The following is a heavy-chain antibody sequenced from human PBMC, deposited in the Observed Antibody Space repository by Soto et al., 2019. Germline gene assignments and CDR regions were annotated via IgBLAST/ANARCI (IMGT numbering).Heavy chain of an antibody. CDR3: ASGTGRYDSSGYQPLDY. D-gene: IGHD3-22*01. CDR1: GGSFSGYY. CDR2: SNHSGST. Sequence: QVQLQQWGAGLLKPSETLSLTCAVYGGSFSGYYWSWIRQPPGKGLEWIGESNHSGSTNYNPSLKSRVTMSVDTSKNQFSLKLSSVTAADTAVYYCASGTGRYDSSGYQPLDYWGQGTLVTVSS. J-gene: IGHJ4*02. V-gene: IGHV4-34*01.